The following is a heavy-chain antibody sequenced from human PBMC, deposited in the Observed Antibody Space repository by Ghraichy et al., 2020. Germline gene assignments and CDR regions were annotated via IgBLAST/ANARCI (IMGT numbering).Heavy chain of an antibody. CDR1: GGSISSGGNY. D-gene: IGHD3-10*01. J-gene: IGHJ6*02. CDR2: IYYSGST. Sequence: SQTISLTCTVSGGSISSGGNYWSWIRQHPGKGLEWIGYIYYSGSTYYNPALKSRVTISVDTSKNQFSLKLSSVTAADTAVYYCARDRGGDDYGDYYYYGMDVWGQGTTVTVSS. CDR3: ARDRGGDDYGDYYYYGMDV. V-gene: IGHV4-31*03.